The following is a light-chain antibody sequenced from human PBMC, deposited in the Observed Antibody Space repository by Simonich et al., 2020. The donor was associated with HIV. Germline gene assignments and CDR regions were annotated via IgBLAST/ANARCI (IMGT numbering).Light chain of an antibody. CDR2: DVS. J-gene: IGLJ3*02. CDR1: RRDVGGYNY. CDR3: SSYTSSSTLV. V-gene: IGLV2-14*01. Sequence: QSALTQPASVYGSPGQSITISCTGTRRDVGGYNYVSWYHQHPGKAPELMIYDVSKRPSGASKRFSGSKSGNTAALTISGLQAEDEADYYCSSYTSSSTLVFGGGTKLTVL.